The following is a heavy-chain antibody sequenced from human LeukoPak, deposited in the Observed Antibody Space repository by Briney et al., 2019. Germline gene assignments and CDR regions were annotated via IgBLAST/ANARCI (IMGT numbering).Heavy chain of an antibody. J-gene: IGHJ6*03. CDR3: AKSLYFYDRSNYRYYYYMDV. V-gene: IGHV1-18*01. D-gene: IGHD3-22*01. Sequence: GASVKVSCKASGYTFISYGISWVRQAPGQGLEWMGWINAYNGNTNYAQKLQGRVTMTTDTSTSTAYMELSSLRSEDTAVYYCAKSLYFYDRSNYRYYYYMDVWAAGTTVTVSS. CDR2: INAYNGNT. CDR1: GYTFISYG.